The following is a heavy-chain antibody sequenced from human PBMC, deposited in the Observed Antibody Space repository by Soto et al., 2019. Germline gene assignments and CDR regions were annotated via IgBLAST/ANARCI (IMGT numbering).Heavy chain of an antibody. J-gene: IGHJ4*02. V-gene: IGHV3-23*01. CDR1: GFTFSSYA. Sequence: ESGGGLVQPEGSLRLSCAASGFTFSSYAMGWVRQGPGKGLEWVAVVSIGGSTHYADSVRGRFTISRDNSKNTLSLQMNSLTAEDTAAYFCAKRRGAGGHFDYWGQGALVTVSS. D-gene: IGHD2-15*01. CDR2: VSIGGST. CDR3: AKRRGAGGHFDY.